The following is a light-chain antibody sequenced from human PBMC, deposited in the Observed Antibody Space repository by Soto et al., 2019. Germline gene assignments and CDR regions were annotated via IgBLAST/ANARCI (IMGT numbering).Light chain of an antibody. CDR1: QSVSSN. J-gene: IGKJ1*01. CDR2: GAF. CDR3: QQYNDWPLT. V-gene: IGKV3-15*01. Sequence: EILMTQSPVTLSVSPGERATLSGRASQSVSSNLAWYQQKPGQAPSLLIYGAFTRATGIPARFSGTGSGTEFTLTISSLQSEDFALYYCQQYNDWPLTFGQGTKVDI.